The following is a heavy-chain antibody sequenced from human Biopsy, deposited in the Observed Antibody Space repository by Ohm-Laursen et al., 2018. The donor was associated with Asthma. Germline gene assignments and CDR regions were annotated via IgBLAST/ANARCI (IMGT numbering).Heavy chain of an antibody. J-gene: IGHJ6*02. CDR2: ISVYNGNT. CDR3: ARAVDYSHYYGIDV. V-gene: IGHV1-18*01. Sequence: ASVKASCKTSGYTFNSAGITWVRQAPGQGLGWMGWISVYNGNTKVAQKLQDRVTMITDTSTSTAYMELRSLRSKDTAVYFCARAVDYSHYYGIDVWGQGTTVTVS. D-gene: IGHD3-10*01. CDR1: GYTFNSAG.